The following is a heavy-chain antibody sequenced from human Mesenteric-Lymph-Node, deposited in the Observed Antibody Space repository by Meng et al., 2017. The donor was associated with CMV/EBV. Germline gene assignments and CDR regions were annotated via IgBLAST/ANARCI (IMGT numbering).Heavy chain of an antibody. Sequence: ASVKVSCKASGYTFTGYYMHWVRQAPGQGLEWMGWINPNSGGTNYAQKFQGRVTMTRDTSISTAYMELSRLRSDGTAVYYCASAVVPAATGAFDYWGQGTLVTVSS. CDR2: INPNSGGT. CDR1: GYTFTGYY. J-gene: IGHJ4*02. D-gene: IGHD2-2*01. V-gene: IGHV1-2*02. CDR3: ASAVVPAATGAFDY.